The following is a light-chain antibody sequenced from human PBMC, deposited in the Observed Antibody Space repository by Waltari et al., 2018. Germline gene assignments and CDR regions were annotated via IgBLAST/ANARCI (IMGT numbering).Light chain of an antibody. J-gene: IGKJ4*01. V-gene: IGKV2-28*01. CDR3: MQALQIPPT. CDR1: QSLLHSKGYNY. CDR2: LGS. Sequence: DIVMTQSPLSLPVTPGEPASIACRSSQSLLHSKGYNYLDWYLQKPGQSPQLMIYLGSNRASGVPDRFSGSGSCTDFTLNISRVEAEDVGVYYCMQALQIPPTFGGGTKVEI.